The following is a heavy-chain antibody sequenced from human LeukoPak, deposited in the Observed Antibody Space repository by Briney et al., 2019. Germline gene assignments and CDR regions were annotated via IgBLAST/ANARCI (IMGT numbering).Heavy chain of an antibody. V-gene: IGHV1-2*02. CDR2: IYPNSGGT. D-gene: IGHD2-15*01. J-gene: IGHJ3*02. CDR1: GYTFTVYY. Sequence: ASLKVSSMASGYTFTVYYMHSVPHAPGQRREWMGCIYPNSGGTNHAQKFQGRVTMTRDTSISTAYMELSRLRSDDTAVYYCARDGHSGGAFDIWGQGTMVTVSS. CDR3: ARDGHSGGAFDI.